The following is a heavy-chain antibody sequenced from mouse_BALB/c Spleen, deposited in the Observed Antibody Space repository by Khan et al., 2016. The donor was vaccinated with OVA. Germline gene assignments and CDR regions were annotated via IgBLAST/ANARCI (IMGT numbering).Heavy chain of an antibody. D-gene: IGHD1-1*01. CDR3: ARVYGGDFDY. Sequence: EVQLQESGPGLGKPSQSLSLTCTVTGYSIASDYAWNWIRQFPGNKLEWMGFISYSGNTNYNPSLKSRISITRDTSKNQFFLQLNSVTSEDTATYYCARVYGGDFDYWGQGTTLTVSS. J-gene: IGHJ2*01. V-gene: IGHV3-2*02. CDR2: ISYSGNT. CDR1: GYSIASDYA.